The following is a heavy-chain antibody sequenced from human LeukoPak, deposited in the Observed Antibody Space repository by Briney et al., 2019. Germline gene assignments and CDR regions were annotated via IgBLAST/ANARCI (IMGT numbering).Heavy chain of an antibody. V-gene: IGHV4-31*03. CDR2: IYYSGST. CDR1: GGSISSGGYY. J-gene: IGHJ4*02. CDR3: ARVEYSYGFFFDY. Sequence: SETLSLTCTVSGGSISSGGYYWSWIRQHPGKGLEWIGYIYYSGSTYYNPSLKSRVIISVDTSKNQFSLKLSSVTAADTAVYYCARVEYSYGFFFDYWGQGTLVTVSS. D-gene: IGHD5-18*01.